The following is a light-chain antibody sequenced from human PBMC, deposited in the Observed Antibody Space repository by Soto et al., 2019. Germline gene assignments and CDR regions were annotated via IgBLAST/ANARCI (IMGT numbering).Light chain of an antibody. CDR1: SSDVGDYKY. Sequence: QSALTQPRSVSGSLGQSVTISCTGISSDVGDYKYVSWYQQHPGRAPKFMIYDVNNRPSGVPDRFSGSRSGNTASLTISGLQADDEAEYYCCSFAGTFTPHVVFGGGTKLTVL. CDR3: CSFAGTFTPHVV. J-gene: IGLJ2*01. CDR2: DVN. V-gene: IGLV2-11*01.